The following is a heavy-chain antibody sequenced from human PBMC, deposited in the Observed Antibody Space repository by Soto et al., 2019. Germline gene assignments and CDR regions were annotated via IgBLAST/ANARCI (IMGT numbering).Heavy chain of an antibody. D-gene: IGHD3-16*01. Sequence: EVQLVESGGGLVQPGGSLRLSCAASGFTFSSYWMHWVRQAPGKGLVWVSRINSDGSSTSYADSVKGRFTISRDNAKNTLYLQMNSLRAEDTAVYYCASLGVGTVAKDWYFDLWGRGTLVTVSS. J-gene: IGHJ2*01. CDR3: ASLGVGTVAKDWYFDL. CDR1: GFTFSSYW. CDR2: INSDGSST. V-gene: IGHV3-74*01.